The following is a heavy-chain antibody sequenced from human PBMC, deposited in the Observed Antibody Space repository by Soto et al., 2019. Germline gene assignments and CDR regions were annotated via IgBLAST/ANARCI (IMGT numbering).Heavy chain of an antibody. CDR1: GYSFTSYW. CDR3: ATLRGAGYCSGNRCYSEGFDI. J-gene: IGHJ3*02. V-gene: IGHV5-51*03. CDR2: IYPGDSDT. D-gene: IGHD2-15*01. Sequence: GASVKISCKGSGYSFTSYWIGWVRQMPGKGLEWMGIIYPGDSDTRYSPSFQGQVTISADKSISTAYLQRSSLKASDTAMYYCATLRGAGYCSGNRCYSEGFDIWGQGTMVTVSS.